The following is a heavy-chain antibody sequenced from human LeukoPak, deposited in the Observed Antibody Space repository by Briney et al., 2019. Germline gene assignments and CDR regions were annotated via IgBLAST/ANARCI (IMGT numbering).Heavy chain of an antibody. D-gene: IGHD5-18*01. CDR1: GFTFSSYA. CDR2: ISYDGSNK. Sequence: GRSLRLSCAASGFTFSSYAIHWVRQAPGKGLEWAAVISYDGSNKYYADSVKGRFTISRDNSKNTLYLQMNSLRAEDTAVYYRAKDQIKGRYSYGYMIDYWGQGTLVTVSS. J-gene: IGHJ4*02. CDR3: AKDQIKGRYSYGYMIDY. V-gene: IGHV3-30-3*01.